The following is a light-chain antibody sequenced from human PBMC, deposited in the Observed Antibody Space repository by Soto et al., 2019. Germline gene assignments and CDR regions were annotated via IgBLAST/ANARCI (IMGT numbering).Light chain of an antibody. J-gene: IGKJ1*01. CDR2: DAS. Sequence: EKVMTQSPATLSVSPGERATLSCRASQSVSSNLAWYQQKPGQAPRLLIYDASTRATGIPARFSGSGSGTEFTLTITGLQSEDFAVYYCQQYNNWPPWTFGQGTKVEIK. CDR3: QQYNNWPPWT. V-gene: IGKV3-15*01. CDR1: QSVSSN.